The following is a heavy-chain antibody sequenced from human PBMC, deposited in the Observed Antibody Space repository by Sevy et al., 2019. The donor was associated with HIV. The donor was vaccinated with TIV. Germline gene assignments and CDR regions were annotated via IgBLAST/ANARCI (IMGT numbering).Heavy chain of an antibody. CDR1: GFIFDDFG. CDR2: IDWNGGST. Sequence: GGSLRLSCAASGFIFDDFGMSWVRQVPGKGLEWVSSIDWNGGSTTYADSVKGRFTISRDNAKNSLDLQMNSLRAEDTAVYYCAKSGNTAMGLIDFWGQGTLVTVSS. CDR3: AKSGNTAMGLIDF. D-gene: IGHD5-18*01. J-gene: IGHJ4*02. V-gene: IGHV3-20*04.